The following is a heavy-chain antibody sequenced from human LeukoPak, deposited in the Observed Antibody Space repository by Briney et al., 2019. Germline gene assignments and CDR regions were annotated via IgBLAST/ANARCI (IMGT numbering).Heavy chain of an antibody. CDR3: ARDFDFGDPYNWFDP. D-gene: IGHD4-17*01. V-gene: IGHV1-69*01. Sequence: SVKVSCKASGGTFSNYAISWVRQAPGQGLEWMGGIIPIFGTANYAQKFQGRVTITADESTSTAYMELSSLRSEDTAVYYCARDFDFGDPYNWFDPWGQGTLVTVSS. CDR1: GGTFSNYA. CDR2: IIPIFGTA. J-gene: IGHJ5*02.